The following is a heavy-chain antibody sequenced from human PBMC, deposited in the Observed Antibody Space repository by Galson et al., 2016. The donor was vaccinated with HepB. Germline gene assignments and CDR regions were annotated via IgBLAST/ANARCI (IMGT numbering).Heavy chain of an antibody. CDR3: AHGLSHYSYSGSFRFLYPYDY. CDR1: GFSLTTSAVG. Sequence: PALVKPPQTLTLTCSFSGFSLTTSAVGVAWIRQPPGKALEWLALIYWDDDYRYSPSLKNRLTITKDTSNNRVILTMTNMDPVDTATYYCAHGLSHYSYSGSFRFLYPYDYWGQGVLVTVSS. J-gene: IGHJ4*02. CDR2: IYWDDDY. D-gene: IGHD3-10*01. V-gene: IGHV2-5*02.